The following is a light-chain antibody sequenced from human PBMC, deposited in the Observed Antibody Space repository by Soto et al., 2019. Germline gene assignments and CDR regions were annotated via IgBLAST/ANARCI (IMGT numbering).Light chain of an antibody. J-gene: IGKJ5*01. CDR1: ESVSRN. Sequence: EVVMTQSPATLSVSPGARATLSCRASESVSRNLAWYQQKPGQAARLLIYDASTRATGIPDRFSGGESGTEFTLTISSLQSEDFVVYYCQQYNSWPPITFGQGTRLEIK. V-gene: IGKV3-15*01. CDR2: DAS. CDR3: QQYNSWPPIT.